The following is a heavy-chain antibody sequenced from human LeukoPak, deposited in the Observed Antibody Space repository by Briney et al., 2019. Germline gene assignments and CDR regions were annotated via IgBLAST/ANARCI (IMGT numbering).Heavy chain of an antibody. Sequence: SVKVSCKASGGTLSNDAISWVRQAPGQGLEWMGRIIPILGIADYAQKFPGRVTITADISTSTVFMELSSLRSEDTAVFYCARDGMVRGIIDYNGMDVWGQGTTVTVSS. CDR2: IIPILGIA. CDR1: GGTLSNDA. J-gene: IGHJ6*02. CDR3: ARDGMVRGIIDYNGMDV. D-gene: IGHD3-10*01. V-gene: IGHV1-69*04.